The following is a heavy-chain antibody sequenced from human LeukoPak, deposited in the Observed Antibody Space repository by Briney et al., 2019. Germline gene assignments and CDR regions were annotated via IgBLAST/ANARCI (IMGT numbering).Heavy chain of an antibody. Sequence: ASVKVSCKASGYTFTGYYMYWGRHPPGQGLEWMGCINPNSGGTNYAQNFPGTVTMNRDTYISTAYMELSRLRSDDTAVYYCERESDLGYCSGGSCYSVFRQYYFDYWGQGTLVSVSS. CDR2: INPNSGGT. CDR1: GYTFTGYY. CDR3: ERESDLGYCSGGSCYSVFRQYYFDY. V-gene: IGHV1-2*02. D-gene: IGHD2-15*01. J-gene: IGHJ4*02.